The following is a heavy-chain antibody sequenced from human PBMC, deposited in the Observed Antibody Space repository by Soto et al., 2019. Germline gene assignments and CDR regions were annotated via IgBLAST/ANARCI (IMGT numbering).Heavy chain of an antibody. CDR3: ASAVLGFLEWYNWFDP. D-gene: IGHD3-3*01. V-gene: IGHV1-2*04. J-gene: IGHJ5*02. CDR1: GYTFTGYY. Sequence: ASVKVSCKASGYTFTGYYMHWVRQAPGQGLEWMGWINPNSGGTNYAQKFQGWVTMTRDTSISTAYMELSRLRSDDTAVYYCASAVLGFLEWYNWFDPWGQRTLVTVSS. CDR2: INPNSGGT.